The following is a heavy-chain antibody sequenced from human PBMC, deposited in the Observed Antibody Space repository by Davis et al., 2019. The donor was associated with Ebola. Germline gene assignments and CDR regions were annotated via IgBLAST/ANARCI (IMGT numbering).Heavy chain of an antibody. Sequence: SVTVSCLAAAGISIRHAVTWLRQASGPALEWMGRVIPVFGKTNYAQEFQGRVTLTADESTSTAYMELSSLGSDDTAVYFCARASPPEYNVWSRNPHYHYFPMDVWGQGTTVTVSS. CDR1: AGISIRHA. D-gene: IGHD3-10*02. V-gene: IGHV1-69*13. CDR3: ARASPPEYNVWSRNPHYHYFPMDV. J-gene: IGHJ6*02. CDR2: VIPVFGKT.